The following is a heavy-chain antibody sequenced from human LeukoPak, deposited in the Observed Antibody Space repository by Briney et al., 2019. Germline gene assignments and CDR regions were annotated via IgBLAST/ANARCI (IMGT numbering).Heavy chain of an antibody. Sequence: GASVKISCKASGYSFTSNYMHWVRQAPGQGLEWVGLINPTGTSTTYAQKFQGRVTMTRDMSTSTVYMELSSLRSEDTAVYYCARDLWIQLWSRHDAFDIWGQGTMVTVSS. V-gene: IGHV1-46*01. CDR3: ARDLWIQLWSRHDAFDI. CDR1: GYSFTSNY. D-gene: IGHD5-18*01. J-gene: IGHJ3*02. CDR2: INPTGTST.